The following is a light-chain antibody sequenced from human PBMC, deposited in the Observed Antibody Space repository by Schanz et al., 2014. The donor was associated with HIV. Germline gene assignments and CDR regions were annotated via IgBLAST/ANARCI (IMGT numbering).Light chain of an antibody. V-gene: IGKV3-20*01. J-gene: IGKJ4*01. Sequence: EIVLTQSPVILSLSPGERATLSCRASQTVSSNSLGWYQQKRGQVPRLLIYGASSRATGIPDRFSGSGSGTDFTLTISRLEPEDFAVYYCQQYSSSPITFGGGTKVEIK. CDR3: QQYSSSPIT. CDR1: QTVSSNS. CDR2: GAS.